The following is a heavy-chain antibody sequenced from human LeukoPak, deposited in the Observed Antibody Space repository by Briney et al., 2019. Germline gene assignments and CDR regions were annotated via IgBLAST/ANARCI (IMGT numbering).Heavy chain of an antibody. D-gene: IGHD2-15*01. J-gene: IGHJ4*02. Sequence: PGGSLRLSCAASGFTFSSYAMSWVRQAPGKGLEWVSAISGSGGSTYYADSVKGRFTISRDNSKNTLYLQMNSLRAEDTAVYYCAKDPFVYCSGGNCYDRSYYFDYWGQGTLVTVSS. V-gene: IGHV3-23*01. CDR2: ISGSGGST. CDR3: AKDPFVYCSGGNCYDRSYYFDY. CDR1: GFTFSSYA.